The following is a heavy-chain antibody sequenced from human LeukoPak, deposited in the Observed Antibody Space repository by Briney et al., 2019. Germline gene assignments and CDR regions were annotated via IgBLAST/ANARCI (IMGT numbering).Heavy chain of an antibody. D-gene: IGHD3-9*01. CDR3: ARGVPTGYYSSCYDY. V-gene: IGHV3-48*03. J-gene: IGHJ4*02. CDR2: ISSSGTTI. Sequence: GGSLRLSCAASGINFSDSEMNWVRQAPGKGLEWVSYISSSGTTIYYADSVKGRFTISRDNAKNSMYLQMNSLRAEDTAVYYCARGVPTGYYSSCYDYWGQGTLVTVSS. CDR1: GINFSDSE.